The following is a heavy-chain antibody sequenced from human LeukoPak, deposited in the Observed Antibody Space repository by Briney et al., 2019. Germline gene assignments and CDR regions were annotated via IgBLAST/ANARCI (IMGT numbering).Heavy chain of an antibody. J-gene: IGHJ4*02. V-gene: IGHV3-30*18. D-gene: IGHD6-6*01. CDR1: GFTFSRYA. Sequence: GGSLRLSCAASGFTFSRYAMNWVRQAPAKGRDWVAVISYDGTNKYYADSVKGRFTISRDNSKNTLYLQMNSLRADDTAVYYCAKGYCSSSKCYFDYWGQGTRVTVSS. CDR3: AKGYCSSSKCYFDY. CDR2: ISYDGTNK.